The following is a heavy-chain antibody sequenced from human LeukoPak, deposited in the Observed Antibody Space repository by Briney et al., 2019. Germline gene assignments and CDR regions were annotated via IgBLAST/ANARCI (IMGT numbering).Heavy chain of an antibody. J-gene: IGHJ1*01. CDR3: ARNASGGFFNG. V-gene: IGHV4-38-2*02. D-gene: IGHD4-23*01. Sequence: SETLSLTCTVSGFFIANNNYWGWIRQSPGKGLEWMGSIHHSGSRFETGSTHYNPSFRGRISVSADPSKNQFSLTLRSVTAADTGVYFCARNASGGFFNGWSQGTLVTVSS. CDR2: IHHSGSRFETGST. CDR1: GFFIANNNY.